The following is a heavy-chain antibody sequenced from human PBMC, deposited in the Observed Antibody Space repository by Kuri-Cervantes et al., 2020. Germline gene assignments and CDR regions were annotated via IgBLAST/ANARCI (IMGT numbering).Heavy chain of an antibody. Sequence: GESLKISCAASGFTFSSYAMHWVRQAPGKGLEWVAVISYDGSNKYYADSVKGRFTIPRDNSMNTLYLQMNSLRAEDTALYYCATGGWGSRDYYYYYGMDVWGQGTTVTVSS. J-gene: IGHJ6*02. V-gene: IGHV3-30-3*01. CDR3: ATGGWGSRDYYYYYGMDV. CDR1: GFTFSSYA. CDR2: ISYDGSNK. D-gene: IGHD3-16*01.